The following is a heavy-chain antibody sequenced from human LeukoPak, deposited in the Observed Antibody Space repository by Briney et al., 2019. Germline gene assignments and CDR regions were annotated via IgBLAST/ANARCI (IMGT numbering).Heavy chain of an antibody. CDR3: ARAGGDLDYYYYGMDV. J-gene: IGHJ6*02. CDR1: GGSFSGYY. CDR2: INHSGST. D-gene: IGHD4-17*01. Sequence: SETLSLTCAVYGGSFSGYYWSWIRQPPGKGLEWIGEINHSGSTNYNPSLKSRVTISVDTSKNQFSLKLSSVTAADTAVYYCARAGGDLDYYYYGMDVWGQGTTVTVSS. V-gene: IGHV4-34*01.